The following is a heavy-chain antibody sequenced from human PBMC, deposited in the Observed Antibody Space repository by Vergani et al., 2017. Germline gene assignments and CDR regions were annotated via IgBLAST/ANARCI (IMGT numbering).Heavy chain of an antibody. D-gene: IGHD2-15*01. Sequence: QVQLVQSGAEVKKPGSSVKVSCKASGGTFSSYAISWVRQAPGKGLEWMGRIIPILGIANYAQKFQGRVTITADKSTSTAYMELSSLRSEDTAVYYCARGLRYCSGGSCYADYYYYGMDVWGQGP. V-gene: IGHV1-69*04. CDR1: GGTFSSYA. CDR2: IIPILGIA. J-gene: IGHJ6*02. CDR3: ARGLRYCSGGSCYADYYYYGMDV.